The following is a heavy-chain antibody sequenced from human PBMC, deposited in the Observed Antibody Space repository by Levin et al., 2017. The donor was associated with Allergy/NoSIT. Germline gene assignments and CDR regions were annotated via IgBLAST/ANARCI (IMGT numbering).Heavy chain of an antibody. V-gene: IGHV3-23*01. CDR3: AKDPYYDFWSGYFTGDY. Sequence: LSLTCAASGFTFSSSAMSWVRQAPGKGLEWVSAISGSGVRTYYAESVKGRFTISRDNSKNTLYLQMNSLRAEDTAVFYCAKDPYYDFWSGYFTGDYWGQGTVVTVSS. J-gene: IGHJ4*02. D-gene: IGHD3-3*01. CDR1: GFTFSSSA. CDR2: ISGSGVRT.